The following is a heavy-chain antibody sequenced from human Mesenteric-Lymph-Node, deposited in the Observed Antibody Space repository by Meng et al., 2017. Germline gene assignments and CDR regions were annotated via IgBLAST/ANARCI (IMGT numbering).Heavy chain of an antibody. Sequence: ASVKVSCKASGYTFTSYGISWVRQAPGQGLEWMGWISAYNGNTNYAQKFQGRVTMTRNTSISTAYMELSSLRSEDTAVYYCTRGRSPSGSYLADSWGQGTLVTVSS. V-gene: IGHV1-18*01. CDR3: TRGRSPSGSYLADS. CDR1: GYTFTSYG. D-gene: IGHD1-26*01. CDR2: ISAYNGNT. J-gene: IGHJ4*02.